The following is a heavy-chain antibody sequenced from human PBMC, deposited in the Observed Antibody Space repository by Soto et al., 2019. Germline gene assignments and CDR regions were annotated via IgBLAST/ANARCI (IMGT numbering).Heavy chain of an antibody. CDR2: IKSKTDGGTT. D-gene: IGHD3-10*01. J-gene: IGHJ2*01. V-gene: IGHV3-15*01. Sequence: EVQLVESGGGLVKPGGSLRLSCAASGFTFSNAWMSWVRQAPGKGLEWVGRIKSKTDGGTTDYAAPVKGRFTISRDDSKNTLYLQMNSLKTEDTAVYYCTTLLWFGFLVEYFDLWGRGTLVTVSS. CDR3: TTLLWFGFLVEYFDL. CDR1: GFTFSNAW.